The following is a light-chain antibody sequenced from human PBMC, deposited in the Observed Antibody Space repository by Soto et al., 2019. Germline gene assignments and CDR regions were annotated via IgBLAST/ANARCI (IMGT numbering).Light chain of an antibody. J-gene: IGKJ1*01. CDR2: AAS. Sequence: AIRRTQSPSSLSASTGDRVTITCRASQGISSYLAWYQQKPGKAPKLLIYAASTLQSGVPSRFSGSGSGTDFTLTICCLQSEDFATYYGQQYYSYPRTFGQGTKVDI. CDR1: QGISSY. CDR3: QQYYSYPRT. V-gene: IGKV1-8*01.